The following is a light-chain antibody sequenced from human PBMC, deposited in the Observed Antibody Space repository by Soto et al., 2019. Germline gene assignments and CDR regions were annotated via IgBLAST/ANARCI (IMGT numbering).Light chain of an antibody. V-gene: IGKV3-11*01. J-gene: IGKJ2*01. CDR3: QQRRDWPRT. CDR2: DAS. Sequence: EIVLTQSPATLSLSPGERATLSCRASQSIRSYLAWYQQKPGQAPRLLFYDASIRAAGIPARFSGSGSGTDFTLTINSLEPEDLADYYCQQRRDWPRTFGRGTKLEIK. CDR1: QSIRSY.